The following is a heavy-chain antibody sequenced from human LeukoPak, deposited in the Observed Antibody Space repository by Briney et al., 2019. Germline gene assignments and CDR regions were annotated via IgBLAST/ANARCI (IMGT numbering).Heavy chain of an antibody. CDR3: ARESGSHAEALDI. D-gene: IGHD1-26*01. CDR2: SYHIGSA. J-gene: IGHJ3*02. V-gene: IGHV4-59*01. Sequence: SETLSLTCTVSGGSIGSNFWSWLRQPPGKGLEWIGYSYHIGSATHNPSLNSRVTISVDTSKSQFYLKLTSVTAADTAVYYCARESGSHAEALDIWGQGTMVIVSS. CDR1: GGSIGSNF.